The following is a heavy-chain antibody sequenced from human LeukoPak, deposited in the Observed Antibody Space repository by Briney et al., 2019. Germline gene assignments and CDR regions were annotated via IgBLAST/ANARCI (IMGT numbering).Heavy chain of an antibody. V-gene: IGHV1-8*01. D-gene: IGHD2-15*01. CDR3: ASSVPDCSGGSCYPHDAFDI. Sequence: GASVKVSCKASGYTFTSYDINWVRQATGQGLEWMGWMNPNSGNTGYAQKFQGRVTMTRNTSISTAYTELSSLRSEDTAVYYCASSVPDCSGGSCYPHDAFDIWGQGTMVTVSS. CDR1: GYTFTSYD. J-gene: IGHJ3*02. CDR2: MNPNSGNT.